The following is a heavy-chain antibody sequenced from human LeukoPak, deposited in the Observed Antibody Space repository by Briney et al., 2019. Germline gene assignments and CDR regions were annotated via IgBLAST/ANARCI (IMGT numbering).Heavy chain of an antibody. D-gene: IGHD5-18*01. CDR2: ISAYNGNT. J-gene: IGHJ4*02. CDR1: RYTFTRYG. CDR3: ARDPGAAGYSYGYADY. V-gene: IGHV1-18*01. Sequence: SVTDSCMASRYTFTRYGISWVRQPRGQGREWMGRISAYNGNTNYAQKLQGRVTMTTDTSPSTAYMALRSLRSDDTAVYYCARDPGAAGYSYGYADYWGQGTLVTVSS.